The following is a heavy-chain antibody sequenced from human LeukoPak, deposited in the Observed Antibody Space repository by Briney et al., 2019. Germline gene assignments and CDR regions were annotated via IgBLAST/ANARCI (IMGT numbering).Heavy chain of an antibody. D-gene: IGHD5-18*01. CDR2: IYHRGNA. V-gene: IGHV4-4*02. Sequence: PSETLSLTCAVSGGSISSSNWWNWVRQTPGKGLEWIGEIYHRGNAHYNPSLNSRVTMSVDTSTNQFSLRVNSVTAADTAVYHCARGGWLPPRWYMDVWGKGTTVTISS. CDR1: GGSISSSNW. J-gene: IGHJ6*03. CDR3: ARGGWLPPRWYMDV.